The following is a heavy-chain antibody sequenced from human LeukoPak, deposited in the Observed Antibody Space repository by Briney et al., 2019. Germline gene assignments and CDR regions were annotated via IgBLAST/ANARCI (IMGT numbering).Heavy chain of an antibody. CDR3: ASHSSGWYEYYFDY. V-gene: IGHV1-2*02. CDR2: INPNSGGT. Sequence: ASVNVSCKASGYTFTGYYMHWVRPAPGQGLAWMGWINPNSGGTNYAQKFQGRVTMTRDTSISTAYMELSRLRSDDTAVYYCASHSSGWYEYYFDYWGQGTLVTVSS. D-gene: IGHD6-19*01. CDR1: GYTFTGYY. J-gene: IGHJ4*02.